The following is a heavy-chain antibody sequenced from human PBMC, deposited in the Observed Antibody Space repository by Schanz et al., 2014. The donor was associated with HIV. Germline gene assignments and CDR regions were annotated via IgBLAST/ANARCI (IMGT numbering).Heavy chain of an antibody. Sequence: VQLVESGGGLVKPGGSLRLSCAASGFTFRSYGMHWVRQAPGKGLEWVALIWYDGSNKIYADSVKGRFTISRDNSKNTLYLHMNSLRPEDTAVYYCARGQPLVQRWFDPWGQGTLVTVSS. CDR2: IWYDGSNK. CDR1: GFTFRSYG. V-gene: IGHV3-33*08. CDR3: ARGQPLVQRWFDP. J-gene: IGHJ5*02. D-gene: IGHD6-13*01.